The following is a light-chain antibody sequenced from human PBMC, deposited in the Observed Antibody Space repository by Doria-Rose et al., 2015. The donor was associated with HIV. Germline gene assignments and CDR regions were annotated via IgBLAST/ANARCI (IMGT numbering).Light chain of an antibody. V-gene: IGKV4-1*01. Sequence: DIQVTQSPESLGMSLGERATLNCKSNQSLLYTSKNYLAWYQQKPGQPPKLLIYWAPTRQSGVPARFSGSGSGTDFTLTIGSLEAEDVAAYYCQQYYDTPSFGPGTTVDIK. CDR1: QSLLYTSKNY. CDR2: WAP. CDR3: QQYYDTPS. J-gene: IGKJ3*01.